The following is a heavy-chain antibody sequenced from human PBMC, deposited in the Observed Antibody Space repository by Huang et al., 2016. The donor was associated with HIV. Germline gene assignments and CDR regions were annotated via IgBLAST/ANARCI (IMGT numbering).Heavy chain of an antibody. V-gene: IGHV7-4-1*02. CDR1: GYTFVNYA. Sequence: QVQLVQSGSELKKPGASVKVSRKTSGYTFVNYAMNWVRQAPGQGLEWMGWINTNTGNPTYAQGFTVRFVFSLDTSVNTAYLQINTLKPEDTAVYFCARAGYNYNYGDWFDPWGQGTLVIVSS. D-gene: IGHD1-1*01. CDR2: INTNTGNP. CDR3: ARAGYNYNYGDWFDP. J-gene: IGHJ5*02.